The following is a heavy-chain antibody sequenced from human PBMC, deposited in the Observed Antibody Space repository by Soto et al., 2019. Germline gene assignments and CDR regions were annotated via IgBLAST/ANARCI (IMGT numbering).Heavy chain of an antibody. D-gene: IGHD2-2*01. CDR1: GFTFSDYY. V-gene: IGHV3-11*01. J-gene: IGHJ6*03. CDR3: ARYGSTSSYYYYYLDV. Sequence: PGGSLRLSCAASGFTFSDYYMSWIRQAPGKGLEWVSYIRSSGSTIYYADSVKGRFTISRDNAKNSLYLQMNSLRAEDTAVYYCARYGSTSSYYYYYLDVWGKGTTVTVS. CDR2: IRSSGSTI.